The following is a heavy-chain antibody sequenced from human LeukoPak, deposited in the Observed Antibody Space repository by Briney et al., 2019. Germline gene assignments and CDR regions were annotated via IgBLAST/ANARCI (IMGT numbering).Heavy chain of an antibody. Sequence: GGSLRLSCAASGFRFSDYGMHWVRQAPGKGLEWVTFIRYDGSNKHSADSVKGRFTISRDNSRNTLHLQMSSLRPEDTAVYYCAKDLGYNWNFDALDIWGQGTMVTVSS. CDR3: AKDLGYNWNFDALDI. V-gene: IGHV3-30*02. CDR1: GFRFSDYG. J-gene: IGHJ3*02. D-gene: IGHD1-1*01. CDR2: IRYDGSNK.